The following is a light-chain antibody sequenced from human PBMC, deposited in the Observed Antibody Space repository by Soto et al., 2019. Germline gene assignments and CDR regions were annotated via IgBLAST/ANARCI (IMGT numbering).Light chain of an antibody. J-gene: IGKJ3*01. V-gene: IGKV1-17*03. CDR1: QDISRF. CDR3: QQYDNLRIT. Sequence: DVPMTQSPSAMSASVGDRVTITCRASQDISRFVAWFQQKPGKAPERLIYDTSTLQVGVPSRFSGGGSGTEFTLAISGLQPEDFATYYCQQYDNLRITFGPGTKVDIK. CDR2: DTS.